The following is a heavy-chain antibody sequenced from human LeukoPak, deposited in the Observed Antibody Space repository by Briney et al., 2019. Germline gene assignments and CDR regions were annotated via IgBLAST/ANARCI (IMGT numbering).Heavy chain of an antibody. Sequence: SETLSLTRTVAGGSISSYDWRWVREPPGKGLEWVGYIYYSGNTNYNPSLKSRVTISVDTSKNQFSVKLSSVTAADTAVYYCASHLPGGATTGMNVWGQGTTVTVSS. CDR2: IYYSGNT. CDR1: GGSISSYD. D-gene: IGHD1-14*01. J-gene: IGHJ6*02. CDR3: ASHLPGGATTGMNV. V-gene: IGHV4-59*08.